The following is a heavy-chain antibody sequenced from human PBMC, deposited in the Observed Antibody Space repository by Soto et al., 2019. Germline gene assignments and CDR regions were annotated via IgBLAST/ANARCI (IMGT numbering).Heavy chain of an antibody. Sequence: QVTLKESGLVLVKPTETLTLICTVSGCSLSNARMGVSWIRQPQGKALEWLAHIFSNDEKSYSTSLKSRLTISKDTSKSQVVLTMTKMDPVDTATYYCARIQLEATTSNWFDPWGQGTLVTVSS. CDR1: GCSLSNARMG. CDR2: IFSNDEK. CDR3: ARIQLEATTSNWFDP. D-gene: IGHD1-26*01. J-gene: IGHJ5*02. V-gene: IGHV2-26*01.